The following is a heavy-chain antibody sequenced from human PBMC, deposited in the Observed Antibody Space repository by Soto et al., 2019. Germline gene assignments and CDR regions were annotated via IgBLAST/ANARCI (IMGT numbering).Heavy chain of an antibody. Sequence: HWGCRISKNQGKGLEWVANIKEDGSQKYYVDSVKGRFTISRDNAANSLYLQLKYLGAEDMAVYYCATYCSSRCFRSFRGQGTLVPVSS. CDR3: ATYCSSRCFRSF. V-gene: IGHV3-7*02. CDR1: HW. J-gene: IGHJ1*01. CDR2: IKEDGSQK. D-gene: IGHD2-2*01.